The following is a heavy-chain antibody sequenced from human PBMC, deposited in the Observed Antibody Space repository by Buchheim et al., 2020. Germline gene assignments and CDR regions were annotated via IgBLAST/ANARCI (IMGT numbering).Heavy chain of an antibody. Sequence: QVQLVESGGGVVQPGRSLRLSCAASGFTFSSYGMHWVRQAPGKGLERVAVIWYDGSNKYYADSVKGRFTISRDHSKNTLYLQMNSLRAGDTAVYYCARGVTLSGYYYYGMDVWGQGTT. CDR3: ARGVTLSGYYYYGMDV. CDR1: GFTFSSYG. J-gene: IGHJ6*02. V-gene: IGHV3-33*01. CDR2: IWYDGSNK. D-gene: IGHD2-21*02.